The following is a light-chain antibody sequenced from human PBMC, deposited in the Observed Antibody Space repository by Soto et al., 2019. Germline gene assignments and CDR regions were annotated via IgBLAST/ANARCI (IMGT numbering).Light chain of an antibody. CDR2: DNN. CDR1: SSNIGNNY. V-gene: IGLV1-51*01. J-gene: IGLJ2*01. CDR3: GTWDSSLSAVV. Sequence: QSVLTQPPSVSAAPGQKVTISCSGSSSNIGNNYVSWYQQFPGTAPKLLIYDNNKRPSGIPDRFSVSKSGTSATLGITGLQTVDEADYYCGTWDSSLSAVVFGGGTKVTVL.